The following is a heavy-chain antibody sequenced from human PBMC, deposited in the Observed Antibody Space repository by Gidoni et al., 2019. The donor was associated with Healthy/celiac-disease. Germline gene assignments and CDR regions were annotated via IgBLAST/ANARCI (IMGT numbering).Heavy chain of an antibody. CDR3: ARGGYCSGGSCQGSFDY. V-gene: IGHV1-18*04. CDR1: GYTFTSYG. D-gene: IGHD2-15*01. Sequence: QVQLVQSGAEVKKPGASVKVSCKASGYTFTSYGISWVRQAPGQGLEWLGWNSAYNGNTNYAQKLQGRVTMNTDTSTSTADMELRSLRSDDTAVYYCARGGYCSGGSCQGSFDYWGQGTLVTVSS. J-gene: IGHJ4*02. CDR2: NSAYNGNT.